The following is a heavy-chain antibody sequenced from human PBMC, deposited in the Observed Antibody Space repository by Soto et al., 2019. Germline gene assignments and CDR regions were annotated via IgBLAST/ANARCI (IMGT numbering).Heavy chain of an antibody. CDR2: IYWDDDK. D-gene: IGHD4-4*01. CDR3: AHRDDYKGHFHY. Sequence: SGPTLVNPTQTLTLTCTFSGFSLSATGVSVGWIRQPPGKALEWLALIYWDDDKRYSPSLRSRLTITKDTSKNQVVLTMTNMDPVDTATYYCAHRDDYKGHFHYWGPGTLVTVS. CDR1: GFSLSATGVS. J-gene: IGHJ4*02. V-gene: IGHV2-5*02.